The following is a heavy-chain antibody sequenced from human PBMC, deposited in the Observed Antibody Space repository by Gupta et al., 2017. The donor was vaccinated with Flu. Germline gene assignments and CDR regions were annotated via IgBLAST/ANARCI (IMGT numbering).Heavy chain of an antibody. Sequence: QVQLQESGPGLVKPSETLSLTCAVSGYSISSGYYWGWIRQPPGKGLEWIGSIYHSGSTYYNPSLKSRVTISVDTSKNQFSLKLSSVTAADTAVYYCARDERGGPGYWGQGTLVTVSS. J-gene: IGHJ4*02. V-gene: IGHV4-38-2*02. D-gene: IGHD3-16*01. CDR2: IYHSGST. CDR1: GYSISSGYY. CDR3: ARDERGGPGY.